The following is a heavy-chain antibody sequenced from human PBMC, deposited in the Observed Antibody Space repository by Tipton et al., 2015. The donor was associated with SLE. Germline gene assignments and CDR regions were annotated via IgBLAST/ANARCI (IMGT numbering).Heavy chain of an antibody. CDR3: ARGGVGGSDYFDF. Sequence: TLSLTCSVSGASISNGGYYWSWIRQHPVKGLGWVGHISFRGSTPYNPSLKRRVTISEDTSKNQFSLRLNSVTAADTAVYFCARGGVGGSDYFDFWGQGTPVTVSS. CDR1: GASISNGGYY. J-gene: IGHJ4*02. D-gene: IGHD5-12*01. V-gene: IGHV4-31*03. CDR2: ISFRGST.